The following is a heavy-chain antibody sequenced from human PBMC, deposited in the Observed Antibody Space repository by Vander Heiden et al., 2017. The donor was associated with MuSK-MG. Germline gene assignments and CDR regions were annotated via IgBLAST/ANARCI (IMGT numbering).Heavy chain of an antibody. CDR1: GFTFSSYA. D-gene: IGHD6-13*01. V-gene: IGHV3-23*01. J-gene: IGHJ6*03. CDR3: AKGAAAGAGYYYYMDV. Sequence: EVQLLESGGGLVQPGGSLRLSCAASGFTFSSYALSWVSQAPGKGLEGVSVISGSGGSTYYADSVKGRFTISRDNSKNTLYLQMNSLRAEDTAVYYCAKGAAAGAGYYYYMDVWGNGTTVTVSS. CDR2: ISGSGGST.